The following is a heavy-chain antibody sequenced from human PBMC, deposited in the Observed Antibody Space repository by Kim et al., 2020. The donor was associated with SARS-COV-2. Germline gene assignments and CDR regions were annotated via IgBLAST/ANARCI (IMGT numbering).Heavy chain of an antibody. J-gene: IGHJ6*02. Sequence: ASVKVSCKASGYTFTSYDINWVRQATGQGLEWMGWMNPNSGNTGYAQKFQGRVTMTRNTSISTAYMELSSLRSEDTAVYYCARVLFGAAAGWGSSYYGMDVWGQGTTVTVSS. D-gene: IGHD6-13*01. V-gene: IGHV1-8*01. CDR2: MNPNSGNT. CDR1: GYTFTSYD. CDR3: ARVLFGAAAGWGSSYYGMDV.